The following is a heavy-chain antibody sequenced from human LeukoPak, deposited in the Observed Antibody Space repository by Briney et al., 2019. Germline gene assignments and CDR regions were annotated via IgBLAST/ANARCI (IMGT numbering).Heavy chain of an antibody. CDR1: GGSFSGYY. J-gene: IGHJ4*02. CDR2: INHSGST. Sequence: SETLSLTCAVYGGSFSGYYWSWIRQPPGKGLEWIGEINHSGSTNYNPSLKSRVIISVDTSKNQFSLKLSSVTAADTAVYHCARRSGWYAPGLWGQGTLVTVSS. CDR3: ARRSGWYAPGL. V-gene: IGHV4-34*01. D-gene: IGHD6-19*01.